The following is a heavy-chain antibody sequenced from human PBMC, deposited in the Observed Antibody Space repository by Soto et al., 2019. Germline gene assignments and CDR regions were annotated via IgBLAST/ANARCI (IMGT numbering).Heavy chain of an antibody. Sequence: QVQLVHSGAEVKKPGSSVKVSCKASGGTFSSYTISWVRQAPGQGLEWMGRIIPILGIANYAQRFQGRVTITADKSTRTAYMELRSLRSEDTAVYYCASRYDSSDYWGQGTLVTVSS. D-gene: IGHD3-22*01. V-gene: IGHV1-69*02. J-gene: IGHJ4*02. CDR1: GGTFSSYT. CDR2: IIPILGIA. CDR3: ASRYDSSDY.